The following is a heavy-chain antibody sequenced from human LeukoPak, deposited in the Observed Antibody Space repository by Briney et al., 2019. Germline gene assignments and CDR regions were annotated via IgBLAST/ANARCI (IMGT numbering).Heavy chain of an antibody. Sequence: PSETLSLTCTVSGGSISSSSYYWGWIRQPPGKGLEWIGRSYYSGSTYYNPSLKSRVTISVDSSKNQFSLKLSSVTAADTAVYYCARHVSRSWRDGYNMLDYWGQGTLVTVSS. V-gene: IGHV4-39*01. J-gene: IGHJ4*02. CDR2: SYYSGST. D-gene: IGHD5-24*01. CDR1: GGSISSSSYY. CDR3: ARHVSRSWRDGYNMLDY.